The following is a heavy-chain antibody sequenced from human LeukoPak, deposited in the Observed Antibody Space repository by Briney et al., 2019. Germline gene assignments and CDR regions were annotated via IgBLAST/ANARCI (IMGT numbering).Heavy chain of an antibody. CDR1: GFTFSSYG. D-gene: IGHD6-13*01. CDR3: AKDRAGTDSSWFDY. CDR2: IRYDGSNK. J-gene: IGHJ4*02. V-gene: IGHV3-30*02. Sequence: PGGSLRLSCAASGFTFSSYGMHWVRQAPGKGLEWVAFIRYDGSNKYYADSVKGRFTISRDNSKNTLYLQMNSLRAEDPAVYYCAKDRAGTDSSWFDYWGQGTLVTVSS.